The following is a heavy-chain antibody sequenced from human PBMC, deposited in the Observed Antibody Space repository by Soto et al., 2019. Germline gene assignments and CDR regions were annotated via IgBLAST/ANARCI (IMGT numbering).Heavy chain of an antibody. J-gene: IGHJ4*02. Sequence: PSETLSLTCTVSGGSVSSGSYYWSWIRQPPGKGLEWIGYIYYSGSTNYNPSLKSRVTISVDTSKNQFSLKLSSVTAADTAVYYCARVLGSGWYLDYWGQGTLVTVS. CDR1: GGSVSSGSYY. CDR3: ARVLGSGWYLDY. V-gene: IGHV4-61*01. CDR2: IYYSGST. D-gene: IGHD6-19*01.